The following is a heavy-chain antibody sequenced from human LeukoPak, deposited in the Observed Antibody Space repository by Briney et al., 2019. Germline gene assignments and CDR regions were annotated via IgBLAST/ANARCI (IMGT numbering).Heavy chain of an antibody. J-gene: IGHJ4*02. CDR1: GFTVSTNY. Sequence: GGSLRLSCAVSGFTVSTNYMNWIRQAPGKGLEWVSVIYRDGNTYYAESVRGRFTISRDNAKNSLYLQMNSLRAEDTAVYYCARDTAMIYGDYVPDYWGQGTLVTVSS. CDR2: IYRDGNT. CDR3: ARDTAMIYGDYVPDY. V-gene: IGHV3-66*01. D-gene: IGHD4-17*01.